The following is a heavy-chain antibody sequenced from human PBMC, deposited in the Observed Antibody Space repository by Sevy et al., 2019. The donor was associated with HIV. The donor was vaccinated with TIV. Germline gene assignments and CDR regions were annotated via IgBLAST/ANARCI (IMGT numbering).Heavy chain of an antibody. CDR1: GYTFSGYG. CDR2: ISAYNGNT. V-gene: IGHV1-18*04. J-gene: IGHJ5*02. D-gene: IGHD6-19*01. CDR3: ARDKQAVAVGYNWFDP. Sequence: ASVKVSCKASGYTFSGYGISWVRQAPGQGLEWMGWISAYNGNTNYAHRLQGRVTMTIDTSTRTAYMELRSLRSDDTAVYYCARDKQAVAVGYNWFDPWGQGTLVTVSS.